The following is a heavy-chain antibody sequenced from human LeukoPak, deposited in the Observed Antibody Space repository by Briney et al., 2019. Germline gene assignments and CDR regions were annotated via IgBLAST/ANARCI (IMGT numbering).Heavy chain of an antibody. J-gene: IGHJ4*02. D-gene: IGHD2-2*01. V-gene: IGHV4-30-4*08. Sequence: SETLSLTCTVSGGSISSGDYYWSWIRQPPGKGLEWIGYIYYGGSTYYNPSLKSRVTISVDTSKNQFSLKLSSVTAADTAVYYCARGPFVVVPAATHYYFDYWGQGTLVTVSS. CDR1: GGSISSGDYY. CDR2: IYYGGST. CDR3: ARGPFVVVPAATHYYFDY.